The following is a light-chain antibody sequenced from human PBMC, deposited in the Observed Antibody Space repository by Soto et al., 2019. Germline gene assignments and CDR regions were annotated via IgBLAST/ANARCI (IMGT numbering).Light chain of an antibody. J-gene: IGKJ4*01. Sequence: MVLTQSPGTLSLSPGERATLSCRASQSVSSSYLAWYQQKPGQAPRLLIYGASSRATGIPDRFSGSGSGTDFTLTISRLEPEDFAVYYCQQYGSSPGTFGGGTKVEIK. CDR1: QSVSSSY. V-gene: IGKV3-20*01. CDR2: GAS. CDR3: QQYGSSPGT.